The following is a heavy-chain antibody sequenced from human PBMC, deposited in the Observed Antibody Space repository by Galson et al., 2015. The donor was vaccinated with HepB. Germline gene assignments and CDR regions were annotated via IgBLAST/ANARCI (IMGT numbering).Heavy chain of an antibody. J-gene: IGHJ4*02. V-gene: IGHV3-73*01. CDR2: IRSKANSYAT. Sequence: SLRLSCAASGFTFSGSAMHWVRQASGKGLEWVGRIRSKANSYATAYAASVKGRFTISRDDSKNTAYLQMNSLKTEDTAVYYCTRDGFGYGDYIDYWGQGTLVTVSS. CDR3: TRDGFGYGDYIDY. CDR1: GFTFSGSA. D-gene: IGHD4-17*01.